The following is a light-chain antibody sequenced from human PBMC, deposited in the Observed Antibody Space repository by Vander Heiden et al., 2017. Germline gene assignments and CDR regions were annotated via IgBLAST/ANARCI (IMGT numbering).Light chain of an antibody. J-gene: IGKJ1*01. Sequence: DIVMTQSPDSLAVSLGERATINCKSSQTIPYSPKTKDCLAWYQQKPGQPPRLLFKWASARESGVPDRFTASGSGTDFTLTISSLQAEDVAVYYCQQYYSAPWTFGQGTNVEIE. CDR1: QTIPYSPKTKDC. V-gene: IGKV4-1*01. CDR2: WAS. CDR3: QQYYSAPWT.